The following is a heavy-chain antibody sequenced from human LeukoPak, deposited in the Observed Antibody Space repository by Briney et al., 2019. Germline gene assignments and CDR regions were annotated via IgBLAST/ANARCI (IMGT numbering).Heavy chain of an antibody. J-gene: IGHJ4*02. Sequence: ASVKVSCKASGYTFTGYYMHWVRQAPGQGLEWMGWINPNSGGTNYAQKFQGRVTMTRDTSISTAYMELSRLRSDDTAVYYCARGSFVVGITRGFDYWGQGTLVTVSS. CDR1: GYTFTGYY. CDR2: INPNSGGT. D-gene: IGHD1-26*01. CDR3: ARGSFVVGITRGFDY. V-gene: IGHV1-2*02.